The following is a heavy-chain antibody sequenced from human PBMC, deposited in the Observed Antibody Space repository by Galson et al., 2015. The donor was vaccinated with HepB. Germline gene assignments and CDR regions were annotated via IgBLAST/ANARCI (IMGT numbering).Heavy chain of an antibody. Sequence: LRLSCAASGFTFSGYAMHWVRQAPGKGLEWVAVISNDGSNRYYADSVKGRFTISRNNAKNTLYMQMNSLRAEDTAVYYCASHIYWGQGTLVTVSS. J-gene: IGHJ4*02. CDR3: ASHIY. CDR1: GFTFSGYA. V-gene: IGHV3-30*04. CDR2: ISNDGSNR.